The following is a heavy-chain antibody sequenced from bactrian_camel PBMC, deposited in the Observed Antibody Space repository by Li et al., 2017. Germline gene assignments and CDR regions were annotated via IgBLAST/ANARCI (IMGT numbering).Heavy chain of an antibody. CDR3: AARRGACGAEWWLFGY. Sequence: EVQLVESGGGLVQAGGSLRLSCSVSQATSSTNCVSWFRQAPGEEREGVARIVPRGGATYYVDSVKGRFTISQDDAKNMLYLQMNSLKPEDTAMYYCAARRGACGAEWWLFGYRGQGTQVTVS. D-gene: IGHD7*01. CDR1: QATSSTNC. V-gene: IGHV3S40*01. J-gene: IGHJ6*01. CDR2: IVPRGGAT.